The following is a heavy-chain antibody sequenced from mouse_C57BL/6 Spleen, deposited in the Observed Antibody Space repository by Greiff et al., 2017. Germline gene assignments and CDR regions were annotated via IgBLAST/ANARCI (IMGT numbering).Heavy chain of an antibody. D-gene: IGHD2-4*01. J-gene: IGHJ1*03. CDR2: IDPSDSYT. V-gene: IGHV1-59*01. CDR3: ARYGGLRPGWYFDV. CDR1: GYTFTSYW. Sequence: VQLQQPGAELVRPGTSVKLSCKASGYTFTSYWMHWVKQRPGQGLEWIGVIDPSDSYTNYNQKFKGKATLTVDTSSSTAYMQLSSLTSEDSAVYYCARYGGLRPGWYFDVWGTGTTVTVSS.